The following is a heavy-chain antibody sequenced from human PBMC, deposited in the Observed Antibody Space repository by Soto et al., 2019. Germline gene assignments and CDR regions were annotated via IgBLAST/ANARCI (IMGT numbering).Heavy chain of an antibody. CDR2: ISYDGSNK. CDR3: AKDTEMITFGGAGL. V-gene: IGHV3-30*18. CDR1: GFTFSSYG. D-gene: IGHD3-16*01. Sequence: GGSLRLSCAASGFTFSSYGMHWVRQAPGKGLEWVAVISYDGSNKYYADSVKGRFTISRDNSKNTLYLQMNSLRAEDTAVYYCAKDTEMITFGGAGLWGQGTLVTVSS. J-gene: IGHJ4*02.